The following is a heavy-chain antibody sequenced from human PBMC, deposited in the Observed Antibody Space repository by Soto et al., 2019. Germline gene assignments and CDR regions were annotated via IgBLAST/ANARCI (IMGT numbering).Heavy chain of an antibody. V-gene: IGHV4-34*01. D-gene: IGHD3-3*01. CDR2: VNHGGST. Sequence: QVQLQQWGAGLLKPSETLSLTCPVNGGSFSDYYWTWIRQPPGKGLEWIGEVNHGGSTHYNPSLKSRVSISVDTSKKQFSLNLTFVTAADTAVYYCAREWWSGSLIGGSLGGEGTLVTVPS. CDR3: AREWWSGSLIGGSL. CDR1: GGSFSDYY. J-gene: IGHJ4*02.